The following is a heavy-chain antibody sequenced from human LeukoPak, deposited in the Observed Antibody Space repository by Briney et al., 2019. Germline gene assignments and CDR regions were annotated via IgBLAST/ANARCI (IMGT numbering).Heavy chain of an antibody. CDR2: INWEGGGT. CDR1: GFSFKDFG. Sequence: GGSLRLSCAATGFSFKDFGIHWVRQAPGKGLEWVSGINWEGGGTEYADSVKGRFTISRDNAKNSLYLQMTSLRPEDTALYYCAKHLRATNTYIFFGLDVWGQGTTVTVSS. D-gene: IGHD1-26*01. J-gene: IGHJ6*02. CDR3: AKHLRATNTYIFFGLDV. V-gene: IGHV3-9*01.